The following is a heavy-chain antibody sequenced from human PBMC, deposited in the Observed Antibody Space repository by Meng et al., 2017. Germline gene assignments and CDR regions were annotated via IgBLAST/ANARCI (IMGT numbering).Heavy chain of an antibody. CDR1: GYTFTCYG. D-gene: IGHD4-17*01. CDR3: ARGGSRYYGDYNWYFDL. Sequence: HVQLVQSGAQVTRPGAPVKVSCKASGYTFTCYGISWVRQAPGQGLEWMGWISAYNGNTNYAQKLQGRVTMTTDTSTSTAYMELRSLRSDDTAVYYCARGGSRYYGDYNWYFDLWGRGTLVTVSS. CDR2: ISAYNGNT. V-gene: IGHV1-18*01. J-gene: IGHJ2*01.